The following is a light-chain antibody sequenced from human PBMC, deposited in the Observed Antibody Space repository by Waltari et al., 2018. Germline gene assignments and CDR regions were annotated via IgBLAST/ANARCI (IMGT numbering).Light chain of an antibody. Sequence: DIKMTQSPSSLSASVGDRVTITCRASETIRSYLNWYQQKPGKAPKLLINTASRLQSGVPSRFSGSGSGTDFTLTISTLQHEDFATYYCQQSYSIPLTFGGGTKVEIK. CDR3: QQSYSIPLT. CDR1: ETIRSY. J-gene: IGKJ4*01. CDR2: TAS. V-gene: IGKV1-39*01.